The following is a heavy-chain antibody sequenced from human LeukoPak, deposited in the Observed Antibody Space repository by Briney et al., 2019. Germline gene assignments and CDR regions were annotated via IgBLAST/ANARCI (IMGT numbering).Heavy chain of an antibody. CDR3: ARYDREMYYFDY. V-gene: IGHV1-46*01. J-gene: IGHJ4*02. CDR2: INPSGGST. CDR1: GYTFTSYY. D-gene: IGHD2-8*01. Sequence: GASVKVSCKASGYTFTSYYMHWVRQAPGQGLEWMGIINPSGGSTSYAQKFQGRVTMTRDMSTSTVYMELSSLRSEDTAVYYCARYDREMYYFDYWGQGTLVTVSS.